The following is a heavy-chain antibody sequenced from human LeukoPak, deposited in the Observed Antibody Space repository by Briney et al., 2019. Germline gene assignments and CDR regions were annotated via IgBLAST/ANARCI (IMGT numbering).Heavy chain of an antibody. CDR1: GYTFTSYG. D-gene: IGHD3-22*01. CDR3: ARAVTYYYDSSGYLPLDY. Sequence: GASVKVSSKASGYTFTSYGISWVRQAPGQGLEWMGWISAYNGNTNYAQKLQGRVTMTTDTSTSTAYMELRSLRSDDTAVYYCARAVTYYYDSSGYLPLDYWGQGTLVTVSS. V-gene: IGHV1-18*01. CDR2: ISAYNGNT. J-gene: IGHJ4*02.